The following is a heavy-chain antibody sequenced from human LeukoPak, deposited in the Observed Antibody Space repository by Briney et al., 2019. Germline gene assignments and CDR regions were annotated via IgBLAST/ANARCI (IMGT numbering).Heavy chain of an antibody. J-gene: IGHJ4*02. CDR2: ISGSGGST. V-gene: IGHV3-23*01. CDR3: AKDKGSSGYYYTIDY. D-gene: IGHD3-22*01. Sequence: PGGSLRLSCAASGFTFSSYAMSWVRQAPGKGLEWVSAISGSGGSTYYADSVKGRFTISRDNSKNTLYLQMNSLGAEDTAVYYCAKDKGSSGYYYTIDYWGQGTLVTVSS. CDR1: GFTFSSYA.